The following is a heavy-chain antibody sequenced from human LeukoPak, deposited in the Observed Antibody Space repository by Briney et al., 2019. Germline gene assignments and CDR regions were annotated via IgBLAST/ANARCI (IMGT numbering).Heavy chain of an antibody. CDR2: IWFDGSNK. CDR3: ARVVSYYGSSYRLLDL. D-gene: IGHD3-10*01. Sequence: PGRSLRLSCEASGFSFSTYGMHWVRQAPGKGLEWVALIWFDGSNKHYADSVKGRFTISRDNSKNTMCLQMDSLRAEDTAVYYCARVVSYYGSSYRLLDLWGRGTLVTVSS. CDR1: GFSFSTYG. J-gene: IGHJ2*01. V-gene: IGHV3-33*01.